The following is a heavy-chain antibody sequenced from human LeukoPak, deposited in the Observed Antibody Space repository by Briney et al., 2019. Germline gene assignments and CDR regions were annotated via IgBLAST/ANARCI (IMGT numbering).Heavy chain of an antibody. V-gene: IGHV3-30-3*01. D-gene: IGHD3-22*01. Sequence: GGSLRLSCAASGFTFSSYAMHWVRQAPGKGLEWVAVISYDGSNKYYADSVKGRFTISRDNSKNTLYLQMNSLRAEDTAVYYCAKEIYIHETYYHDSSGSALDYWGQGTLVTVSS. J-gene: IGHJ4*02. CDR1: GFTFSSYA. CDR3: AKEIYIHETYYHDSSGSALDY. CDR2: ISYDGSNK.